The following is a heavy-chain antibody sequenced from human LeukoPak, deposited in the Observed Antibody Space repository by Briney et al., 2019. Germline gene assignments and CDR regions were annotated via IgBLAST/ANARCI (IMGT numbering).Heavy chain of an antibody. V-gene: IGHV1-46*01. Sequence: ASVKVSCKASGYTFTSYYMHWVRQAPGQGLEWMGIINPSGGSTSYAQKFQGRATMTRDTSTSTVYMELSSLRSEDTAVYYCARDRGDGYYPGPWGQGTLATVSS. CDR3: ARDRGDGYYPGP. D-gene: IGHD5-24*01. CDR1: GYTFTSYY. J-gene: IGHJ5*02. CDR2: INPSGGST.